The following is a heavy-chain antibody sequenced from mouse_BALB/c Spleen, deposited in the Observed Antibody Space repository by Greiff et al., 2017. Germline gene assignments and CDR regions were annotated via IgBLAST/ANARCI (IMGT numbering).Heavy chain of an antibody. J-gene: IGHJ3*01. V-gene: IGHV14-3*02. CDR3: ASGSAWFAY. CDR1: GFNIKDTY. Sequence: EVKLQQSGAELVKPGASVKLSCTASGFNIKDTYMHWVKQRPEQGLEWIGRIDPANGNTKYDPKFQGKATITADTSSNTAYLQLSSLTSEDTAVYYCASGSAWFAYWGQGTLVTVSA. CDR2: IDPANGNT.